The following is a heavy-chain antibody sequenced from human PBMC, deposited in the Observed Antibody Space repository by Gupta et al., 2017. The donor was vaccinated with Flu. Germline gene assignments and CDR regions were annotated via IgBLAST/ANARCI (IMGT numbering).Heavy chain of an antibody. CDR3: VKDRGYTWDAIDF. Sequence: EVQLVESGGGLVQPGRSLRLSCAASGITFDDYAMHWVRQAPGKGLAWVSGISWNSDTIGYADSVKGRFTLSRDTAKNSLYLQMNSLRPEDTALYYCVKDRGYTWDAIDFWGQGTMVTVSS. CDR2: ISWNSDTI. CDR1: GITFDDYA. D-gene: IGHD6-13*01. V-gene: IGHV3-9*01. J-gene: IGHJ3*01.